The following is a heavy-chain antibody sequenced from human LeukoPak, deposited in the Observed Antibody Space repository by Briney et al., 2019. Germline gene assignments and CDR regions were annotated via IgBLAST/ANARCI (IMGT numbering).Heavy chain of an antibody. D-gene: IGHD3-22*01. V-gene: IGHV1-2*02. CDR2: INPNSGGT. CDR3: ASYYYDSSGYSDYFDY. Sequence: ASVKVSCKASGYSFTDYYMHWVRQAPGQGLEWMGWINPNSGGTNYAQKFQGRVTMTRDTSISTAYMEMSRLRSDDTAVYYCASYYYDSSGYSDYFDYWGQGTLVTVSS. J-gene: IGHJ4*02. CDR1: GYSFTDYY.